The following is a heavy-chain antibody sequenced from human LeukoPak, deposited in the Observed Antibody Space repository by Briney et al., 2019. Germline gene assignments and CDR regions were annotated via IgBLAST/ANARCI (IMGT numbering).Heavy chain of an antibody. V-gene: IGHV1-69*05. Sequence: GSSVNVSCKASGGTFSRYAISWVRQAPGQGLEWMGGIIPIFGTANYAQKFQGRVTITTDESTSTAYMELSSLRSEDTAVYYCARDGRYCSSTSCPHGIDYWGQGTLVTVSS. D-gene: IGHD2-2*01. CDR1: GGTFSRYA. CDR3: ARDGRYCSSTSCPHGIDY. CDR2: IIPIFGTA. J-gene: IGHJ4*02.